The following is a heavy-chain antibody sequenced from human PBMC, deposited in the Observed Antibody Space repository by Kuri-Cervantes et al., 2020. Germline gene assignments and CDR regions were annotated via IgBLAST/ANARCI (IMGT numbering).Heavy chain of an antibody. CDR3: ARDRRGTILRPHANDY. V-gene: IGHV4-39*02. D-gene: IGHD2-21*01. J-gene: IGHJ4*02. CDR1: GCSISSSSYY. Sequence: GSLRLSCTVSGCSISSSSYYWGWIRQPPGKGLEWIGSIYYSGSTYYNPSLKSRVTISVDTSKNQFSLKLSSVTAADTAVYYCARDRRGTILRPHANDYWGQGTLVTVSS. CDR2: IYYSGST.